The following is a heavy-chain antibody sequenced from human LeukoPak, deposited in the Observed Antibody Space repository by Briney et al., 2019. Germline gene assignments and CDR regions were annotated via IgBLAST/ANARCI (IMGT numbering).Heavy chain of an antibody. J-gene: IGHJ3*02. CDR1: GGSISSYY. Sequence: PSETLSLTCTVSGGSISSYYWSWIRQPPGKGLEWIGYIYYSGSTNYNPSLKSRVTISVGTSKNQFSLKLSSVTAADTAVYYCARDVAEGAFDIWGQGTMVTVSS. CDR3: ARDVAEGAFDI. CDR2: IYYSGST. V-gene: IGHV4-59*01. D-gene: IGHD6-13*01.